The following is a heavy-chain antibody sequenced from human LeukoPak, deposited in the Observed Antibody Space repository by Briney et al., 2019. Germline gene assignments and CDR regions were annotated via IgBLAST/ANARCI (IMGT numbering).Heavy chain of an antibody. CDR3: ARENGVVVAATGFDY. CDR2: ISSSSSYI. V-gene: IGHV3-21*01. D-gene: IGHD2-15*01. CDR1: GFTFSSYS. J-gene: IGHJ4*02. Sequence: GGSLRLSCAASGFTFSSYSMNWVRQAPGKGLEWVSSISSSSSYIYYADSVKGRFTISRDNAKNSLYLQMNSLRAEDTGVYYCARENGVVVAATGFDYWGQGTLVTVSS.